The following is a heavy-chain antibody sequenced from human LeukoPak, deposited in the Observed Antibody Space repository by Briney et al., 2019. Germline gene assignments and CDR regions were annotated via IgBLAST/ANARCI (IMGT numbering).Heavy chain of an antibody. CDR1: GGSISSGGYS. Sequence: SETLSLTCAVSGGSISSGGYSWSWIRQPPGKGLEWIGYIYYSGSTNYNPSLKSRVTISLDTSKNHFSLKLSSVTAADTAVYYCARAELRYFDWLGDAFDIWGQGTMVTVSS. D-gene: IGHD3-9*01. CDR2: IYYSGST. J-gene: IGHJ3*02. CDR3: ARAELRYFDWLGDAFDI. V-gene: IGHV4-61*03.